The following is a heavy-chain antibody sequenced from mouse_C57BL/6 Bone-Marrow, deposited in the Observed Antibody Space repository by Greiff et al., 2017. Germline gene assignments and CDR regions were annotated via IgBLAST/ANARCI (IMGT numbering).Heavy chain of an antibody. V-gene: IGHV1S56*01. J-gene: IGHJ4*01. Sequence: VQLQESGPELVKPGASVRISCKASGYTFTNYYMPWLKQRPGQGLEWIGWIYPGDVNTKYNEKFKDKATLTADTSSGTAFMHLNSLTSEDSAVYFCARGDFYGNYAMDYWGQGIAVTVSS. CDR1: GYTFTNYY. CDR3: ARGDFYGNYAMDY. CDR2: IYPGDVNT. D-gene: IGHD1-1*01.